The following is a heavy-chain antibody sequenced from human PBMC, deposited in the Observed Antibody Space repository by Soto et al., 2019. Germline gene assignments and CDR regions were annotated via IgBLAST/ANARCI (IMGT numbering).Heavy chain of an antibody. CDR2: VSGSGSTK. J-gene: IGHJ6*02. Sequence: EVQLLESGGGLVQPGGSLRLSCAASGFTFSNYAMSWVRQAPGKGLEWFSSVSGSGSTKYYPDPVKGRFTISRDNSKNTLYLQMNSLRTEDTAVYYCAKKGLINGHGDDFYYDLDVWGQGTTVTVSS. D-gene: IGHD2-21*02. CDR3: AKKGLINGHGDDFYYDLDV. V-gene: IGHV3-23*01. CDR1: GFTFSNYA.